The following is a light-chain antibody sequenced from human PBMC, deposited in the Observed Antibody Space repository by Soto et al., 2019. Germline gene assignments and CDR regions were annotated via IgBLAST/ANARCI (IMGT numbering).Light chain of an antibody. CDR3: TSYAGSNIWV. J-gene: IGLJ3*02. CDR2: EVS. V-gene: IGLV2-8*01. CDR1: SSDVGAYKY. Sequence: QSVLTQPPSASGSPGQSVTISCTGTSSDVGAYKYVSWYQQYPGKAPKLMIYEVSKRPSGVPDRFSGSKSGNTASLTVSGRQAEDEAAYYYTSYAGSNIWVFGGGTKLTVL.